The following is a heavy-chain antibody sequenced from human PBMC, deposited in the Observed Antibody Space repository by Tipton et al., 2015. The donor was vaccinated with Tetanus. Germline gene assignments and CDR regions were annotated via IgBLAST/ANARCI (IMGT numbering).Heavy chain of an antibody. Sequence: TLSLTCAVSGESFSGHYWSWIRQPPGKGLEWIGYIYYTGSTNYNPSLKSGVTISLDTSKNQFSLKLTSVSAADTAVYYCARLTGHSMDVVDYYYFGMDVWGQGTKVTVSS. J-gene: IGHJ6*02. CDR2: IYYTGST. V-gene: IGHV4-59*11. CDR3: ARLTGHSMDVVDYYYFGMDV. D-gene: IGHD2-21*01. CDR1: GESFSGHY.